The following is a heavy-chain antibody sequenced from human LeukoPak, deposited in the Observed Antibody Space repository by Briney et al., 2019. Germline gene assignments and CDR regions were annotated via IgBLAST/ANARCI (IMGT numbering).Heavy chain of an antibody. CDR3: ARDRIAVAGTNYYYGMDV. J-gene: IGHJ6*04. D-gene: IGHD6-19*01. CDR1: GYTFISYG. V-gene: IGHV1-18*04. Sequence: ASVKVSCKASGYTFISYGISWVRQAPGPGLEXXXXXXXYNGNTNYAQKLQGRVTMTTDTSTSTAYMELRSLRSDDTAVYYCARDRIAVAGTNYYYGMDVWGKGTTVTVSS. CDR2: XXXYNGNT.